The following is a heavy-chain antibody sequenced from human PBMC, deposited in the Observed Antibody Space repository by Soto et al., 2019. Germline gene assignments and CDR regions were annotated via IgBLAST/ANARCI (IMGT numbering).Heavy chain of an antibody. CDR2: ISGSGGST. Sequence: PGGSLRLSCAASGFPFSSYAMSWVRQAPGKGLEWVSAISGSGGSTYYADSVKGRFTISRDNSKNTLYLQMNSLRAEDTAVYYCAKDFPSRWLQLSIISIPDYFDYWGQGTLVTVSS. CDR3: AKDFPSRWLQLSIISIPDYFDY. CDR1: GFPFSSYA. J-gene: IGHJ4*02. D-gene: IGHD5-12*01. V-gene: IGHV3-23*01.